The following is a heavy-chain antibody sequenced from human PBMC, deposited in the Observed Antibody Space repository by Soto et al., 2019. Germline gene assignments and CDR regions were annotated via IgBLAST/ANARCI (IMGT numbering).Heavy chain of an antibody. V-gene: IGHV1-18*01. D-gene: IGHD6-13*01. CDR2: ISAYNGNT. J-gene: IGHJ4*02. CDR3: ARSIAAAVDLDY. Sequence: ASVKVSCKASGYTFSSYGISWVRQAPGQGLEWMGWISAYNGNTNYVQKLQGRVTMTTDTSTSTAYMEVRSLRSDDTAVYYCARSIAAAVDLDYWGQGTLVTVSS. CDR1: GYTFSSYG.